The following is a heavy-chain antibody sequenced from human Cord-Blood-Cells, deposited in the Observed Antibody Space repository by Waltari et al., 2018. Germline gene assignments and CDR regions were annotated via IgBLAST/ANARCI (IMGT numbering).Heavy chain of an antibody. V-gene: IGHV3-23*01. CDR1: GFTFSSYA. J-gene: IGHJ3*02. CDR2: IIGSGGST. CDR3: AKYSRVVPAAMSNDAFDI. D-gene: IGHD2-2*01. Sequence: EVQLLESGGGLVQPGGSLRLSCAASGFTFSSYAMSWVRQAPGKGLEWVSSIIGSGGSTYYADSVKGRFTISRDNSKNTLYLQMNSLRAEDTAVYYCAKYSRVVPAAMSNDAFDIWGQGTMVTVSS.